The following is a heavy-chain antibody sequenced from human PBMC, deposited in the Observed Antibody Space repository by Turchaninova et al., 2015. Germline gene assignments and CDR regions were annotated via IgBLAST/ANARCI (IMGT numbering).Heavy chain of an antibody. CDR2: MHQDEMGV. D-gene: IGHD2-8*02. CDR1: GFPFSTYW. Sequence: EVQLVESGGGLVQPGGSLRLSCAATGFPFSTYWMLWVRQDRGRGVEGVVNMHQDEMGVYLGDAVKGRITLARDNPKNSLYPQLHSLRADGTAVYYCARLVLLLVGPHFYYFDHWGQGSLVTVSS. J-gene: IGHJ4*02. V-gene: IGHV3-7*03. CDR3: ARLVLLLVGPHFYYFDH.